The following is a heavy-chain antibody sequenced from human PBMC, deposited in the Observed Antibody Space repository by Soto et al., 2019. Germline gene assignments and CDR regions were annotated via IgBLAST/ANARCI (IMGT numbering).Heavy chain of an antibody. D-gene: IGHD2-2*02. CDR1: GFTFSSYA. J-gene: IGHJ4*02. CDR3: AKDRAPEEQPLLYDFDY. CDR2: ISGSGGST. Sequence: PGGSLRLSCAASGFTFSSYAMSWVRQAPGKGLEWVSAISGSGGSTYYADSVKGRFTISRDNSKNTLYLQMNSLRAEDTAVYYCAKDRAPEEQPLLYDFDYWGQGTLVTVSS. V-gene: IGHV3-23*01.